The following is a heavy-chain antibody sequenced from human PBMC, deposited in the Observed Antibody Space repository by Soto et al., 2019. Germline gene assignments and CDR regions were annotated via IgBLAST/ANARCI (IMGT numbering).Heavy chain of an antibody. D-gene: IGHD2-15*01. CDR2: IYWDDDK. V-gene: IGHV2-5*02. J-gene: IGHJ4*02. CDR1: GFSLSTSGVG. Sequence: FGLTLVNPTQTLTLTCTFSGFSLSTSGVGVGWIRQPPGKALEWLALIYWDDDKRYSPSLKSRLTITKDTSKNQVVLTMTNMDPVDTATYYCAHVVAAPSDFDYWGQGTLVTVSS. CDR3: AHVVAAPSDFDY.